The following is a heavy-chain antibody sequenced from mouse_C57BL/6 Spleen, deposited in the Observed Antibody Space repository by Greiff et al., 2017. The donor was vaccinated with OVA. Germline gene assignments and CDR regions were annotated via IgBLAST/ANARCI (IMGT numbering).Heavy chain of an antibody. V-gene: IGHV2-9-1*01. Sequence: VKLVESGPGLVAPSQSLSITCTASGFSLTSYAISWVRQPPGKGLEWLGVIWTGGGTNYNSALISSLSTSTDNSKNKVCIKMNSLQTDDTAGDYCARGDYYGGSYFDYWGQGTTLTVSS. J-gene: IGHJ2*01. CDR3: ARGDYYGGSYFDY. CDR1: GFSLTSYA. CDR2: IWTGGGT. D-gene: IGHD1-1*01.